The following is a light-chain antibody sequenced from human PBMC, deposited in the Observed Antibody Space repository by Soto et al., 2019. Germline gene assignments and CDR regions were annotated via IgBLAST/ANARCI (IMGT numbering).Light chain of an antibody. CDR2: EVS. CDR3: SSYTTSNTCV. V-gene: IGLV2-14*01. Sequence: QSALTQPASVSGSPGQSISISCTGTSSDIGDYNYVSWYQQHPGKAPKLIISEVSNRPSGVSNRFSGSKSGNTASLTISGLQAEGEADYYCSSYTTSNTCVFGTGTRSPS. CDR1: SSDIGDYNY. J-gene: IGLJ1*01.